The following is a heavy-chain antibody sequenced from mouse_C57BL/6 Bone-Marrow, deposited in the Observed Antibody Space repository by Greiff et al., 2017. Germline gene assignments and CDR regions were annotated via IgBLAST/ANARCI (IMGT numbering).Heavy chain of an antibody. J-gene: IGHJ2*01. CDR1: GFTFSSYA. V-gene: IGHV5-4*03. D-gene: IGHD3-2*02. CDR3: TAQAPMDY. Sequence: EVMLVESGGGLVKPGGSLKLSCAASGFTFSSYAMSWVRQTPEKRLEWVATISDGGSYTYYPDNVKGRFTISRDNAKNNLYLQMSHLKSEDTAMYLETAQAPMDYWGQGTTLTVSS. CDR2: ISDGGSYT.